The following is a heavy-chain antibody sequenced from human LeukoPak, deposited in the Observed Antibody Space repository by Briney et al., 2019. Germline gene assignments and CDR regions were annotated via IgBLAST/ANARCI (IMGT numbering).Heavy chain of an antibody. CDR3: AREAVEYCSSTSCWAYGMDV. Sequence: SETLSLTCTVSGGSISSYSWSWIRQPPGKGLEWIGYIYHSGSTYYNPSLKSRVTISVDRSKNQFSLKLSSVTAADTAVYYCAREAVEYCSSTSCWAYGMDVWGQGTTVTVSS. V-gene: IGHV4-30-2*01. D-gene: IGHD2-2*01. J-gene: IGHJ6*02. CDR1: GGSISSYS. CDR2: IYHSGST.